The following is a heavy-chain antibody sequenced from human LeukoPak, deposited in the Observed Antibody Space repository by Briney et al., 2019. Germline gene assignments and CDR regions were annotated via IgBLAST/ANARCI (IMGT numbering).Heavy chain of an antibody. V-gene: IGHV4-61*01. Sequence: SETLSLTCTVPGGSVTSGSYYWSWIRQPPGKGLEWLGYIYYTGSTNCNPSLKSRVTILMDASKNQFSLMLNSMTAADTAIYYCARETLTPVTTVDSWGQGTLVTVSS. CDR2: IYYTGST. D-gene: IGHD4-11*01. CDR3: ARETLTPVTTVDS. CDR1: GGSVTSGSYY. J-gene: IGHJ4*02.